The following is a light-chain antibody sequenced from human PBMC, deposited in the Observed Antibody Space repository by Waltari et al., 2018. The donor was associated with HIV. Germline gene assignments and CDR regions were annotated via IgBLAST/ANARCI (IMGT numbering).Light chain of an antibody. Sequence: DIQMTQSPPFLSASVGDRVTITCRASQTIRSNVNRYQQKPGKAPKLLIYAASSLQIRVPSRFSGSGSGTDFTLTIISLQPEDFAIYHCHQSYSNPPTFGQGTKVEIK. CDR2: AAS. V-gene: IGKV1-39*01. J-gene: IGKJ1*01. CDR3: HQSYSNPPT. CDR1: QTIRSN.